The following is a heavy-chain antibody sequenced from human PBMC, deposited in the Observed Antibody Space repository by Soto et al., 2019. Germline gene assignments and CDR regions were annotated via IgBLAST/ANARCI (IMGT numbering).Heavy chain of an antibody. J-gene: IGHJ4*02. CDR2: IKQDGSEK. D-gene: IGHD3-3*01. CDR3: ASDFWSGYYNDY. V-gene: IGHV3-7*03. CDR1: GFTFSSYW. Sequence: PGGSLRPSCAASGFTFSSYWMSWVRQAPGKGLEWVANIKQDGSEKYYVYSVKGRFTISRDNAKNSLYLQMNSLRAEDTAVYYCASDFWSGYYNDYWGQGTLVTVSS.